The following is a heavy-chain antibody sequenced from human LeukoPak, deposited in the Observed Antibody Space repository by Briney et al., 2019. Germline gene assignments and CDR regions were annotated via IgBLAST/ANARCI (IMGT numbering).Heavy chain of an antibody. J-gene: IGHJ6*03. V-gene: IGHV3-21*01. Sequence: GGSLRLSCAASGFTFSSYSMNWVRQAPGKGLEWVSSISSSSSYIYYADSVKGRFTISRDNAKNSLYLQMNSLRAEDTAVYYCARAHIVVVPAATQGGYYYYYMDVWGKGTTVTVS. CDR1: GFTFSSYS. CDR3: ARAHIVVVPAATQGGYYYYYMDV. D-gene: IGHD2-2*01. CDR2: ISSSSSYI.